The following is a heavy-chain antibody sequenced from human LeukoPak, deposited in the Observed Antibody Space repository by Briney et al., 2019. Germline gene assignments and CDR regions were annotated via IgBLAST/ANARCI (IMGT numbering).Heavy chain of an antibody. D-gene: IGHD3-10*01. CDR3: TRDLRDYYGSGSYNY. Sequence: GGSLRLSCTASGFTLGDYAMSWVRQAPGKGLEWVGFIRSKAYGGTTEYAASAKGRFTISRDDSKSIAYLQMNSLKTEDTAVYYCTRDLRDYYGSGSYNYWGQGTLVTVSS. CDR1: GFTLGDYA. J-gene: IGHJ4*02. V-gene: IGHV3-49*04. CDR2: IRSKAYGGTT.